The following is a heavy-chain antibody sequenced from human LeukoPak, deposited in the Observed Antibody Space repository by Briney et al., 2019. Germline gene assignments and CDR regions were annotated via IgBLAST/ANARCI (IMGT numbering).Heavy chain of an antibody. V-gene: IGHV1-69*06. CDR3: ARGQYSGSYFLPGGFDY. D-gene: IGHD1-26*01. J-gene: IGHJ4*02. Sequence: SVKVSCKASGYTFTNYGISWVRQAPGQGLEWMGGIIPIFGTANYAQKFQGRVTITADKSTSTAYMELSSLRSEDTAVYYCARGQYSGSYFLPGGFDYWGQGTLVTVSS. CDR1: GYTFTNYG. CDR2: IIPIFGTA.